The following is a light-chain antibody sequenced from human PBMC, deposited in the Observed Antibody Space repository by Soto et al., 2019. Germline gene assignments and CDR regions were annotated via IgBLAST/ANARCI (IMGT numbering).Light chain of an antibody. V-gene: IGKV3-20*01. CDR2: GAS. CDR3: QQYGNSGT. Sequence: TVFTQSPCTLPWSQGERATLSCRASQSVSSNFLACYQEKLGQAPRLLIYGASKRATGIPDRFSGSGSGTDFTLTSSRLEPEDFAVYYCQQYGNSGTFGQGTKVDIK. J-gene: IGKJ1*01. CDR1: QSVSSNF.